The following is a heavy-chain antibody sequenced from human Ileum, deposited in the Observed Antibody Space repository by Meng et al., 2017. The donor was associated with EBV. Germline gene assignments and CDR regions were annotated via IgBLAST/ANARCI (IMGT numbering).Heavy chain of an antibody. CDR1: GGSFSGYY. D-gene: IGHD3-22*01. CDR3: ARVMRRVNYNSGWYAKF. Sequence: QVQLPPWGASLVKSSEPPSLTGAVYGGSFSGYYCTWIRKAPGRGLEWIGKSNYAGSTNYHPSLNSRVTISVDTSKKQFSLNLTSVTAADTAVYYCARVMRRVNYNSGWYAKFWGQGNLVTVSS. J-gene: IGHJ4*02. V-gene: IGHV4-34*01. CDR2: SNYAGST.